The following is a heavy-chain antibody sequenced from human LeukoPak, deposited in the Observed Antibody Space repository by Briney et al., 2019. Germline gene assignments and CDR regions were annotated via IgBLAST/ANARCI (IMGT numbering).Heavy chain of an antibody. J-gene: IGHJ1*01. CDR2: VYSGGST. Sequence: GGSLRLSCAASGFTVSSTDMSWVRQAPGKGLEWVSAVYSGGSTFYADSVKGRFTISRDNSKNTLYLQISSLRAGDTAVYYCALLGAAGREYFQHWGQGTLVTVSS. V-gene: IGHV3-53*01. CDR3: ALLGAAGREYFQH. D-gene: IGHD6-13*01. CDR1: GFTVSSTD.